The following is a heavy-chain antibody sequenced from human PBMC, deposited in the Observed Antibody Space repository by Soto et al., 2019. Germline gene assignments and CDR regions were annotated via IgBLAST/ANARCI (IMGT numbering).Heavy chain of an antibody. Sequence: QVQLVQSGAEVKKPGASVKVSCKASGYTFINYNINWVRQATGQGLEWMGWMNPNSGNTGYAQTFQGRVTMTGSPSISTAYMELSSLRSEDTAVYYCAREDYYGSGTYDYWGQGTLVTVSS. CDR2: MNPNSGNT. J-gene: IGHJ4*02. D-gene: IGHD3-10*01. CDR3: AREDYYGSGTYDY. V-gene: IGHV1-8*01. CDR1: GYTFINYN.